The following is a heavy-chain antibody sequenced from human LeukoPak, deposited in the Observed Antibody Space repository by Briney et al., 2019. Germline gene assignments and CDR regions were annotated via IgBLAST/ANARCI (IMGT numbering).Heavy chain of an antibody. V-gene: IGHV4-61*02. J-gene: IGHJ5*02. CDR2: IYTSGST. CDR1: GGSISSGSYY. D-gene: IGHD3-3*01. CDR3: AQSHPYYDFWSGYYTAAPNGWFDP. Sequence: SETLSLTCTVSGGSISSGSYYWSWIRQPAGKGLEWIGRIYTSGSTNYNPSLKSRVTISVDTSKNQFSLKLSSVTAADTAVYYCAQSHPYYDFWSGYYTAAPNGWFDPWGQGTLVTVSS.